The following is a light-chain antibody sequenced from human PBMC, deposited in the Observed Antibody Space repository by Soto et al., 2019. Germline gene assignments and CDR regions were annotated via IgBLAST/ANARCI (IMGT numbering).Light chain of an antibody. CDR3: QQYNSYPLT. CDR1: HGIDSW. J-gene: IGKJ5*01. Sequence: IQVTQSPATLSASVGDRGAIGGWPRHGIDSWLAWYQQRPGEPPNLLIYKASTLASGVPSSFSGRGSGTEFTLPINSLQPADFATYYCQQYNSYPLTFGHGTRLEIK. CDR2: KAS. V-gene: IGKV1-5*03.